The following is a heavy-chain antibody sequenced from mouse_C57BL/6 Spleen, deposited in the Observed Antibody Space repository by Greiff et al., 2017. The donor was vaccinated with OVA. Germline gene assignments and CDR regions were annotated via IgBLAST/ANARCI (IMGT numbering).Heavy chain of an antibody. CDR2: IDPESGDT. Sequence: VQLQQSGAELVRPGASVKLSCTASGFNIKDDYMPWVKQRPEQGLEWIGWIDPESGDTEYASKFQGKATITADTSSNTAYLQLSSLTSEDTAVYYCTTGGRRGYYYAMDDWGQGTSVTVSS. D-gene: IGHD3-1*01. CDR3: TTGGRRGYYYAMDD. J-gene: IGHJ4*01. V-gene: IGHV14-4*01. CDR1: GFNIKDDY.